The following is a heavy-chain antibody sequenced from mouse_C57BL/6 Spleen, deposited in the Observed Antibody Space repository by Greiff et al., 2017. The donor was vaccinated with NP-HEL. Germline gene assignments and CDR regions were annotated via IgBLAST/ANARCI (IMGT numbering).Heavy chain of an antibody. CDR1: GFTFSSYG. CDR3: ARRAYGSSNYAMDY. V-gene: IGHV5-6*02. Sequence: EVKLQESGGDLVKPGGSLKLSCAASGFTFSSYGMSWVRQTPDKRLEWVATISSGGSYTYYPDSVKGRFTISRDNAKNTLYLQMSSLKSEDTAMYYCARRAYGSSNYAMDYWGQGTSVTVSS. CDR2: ISSGGSYT. J-gene: IGHJ4*01. D-gene: IGHD1-1*01.